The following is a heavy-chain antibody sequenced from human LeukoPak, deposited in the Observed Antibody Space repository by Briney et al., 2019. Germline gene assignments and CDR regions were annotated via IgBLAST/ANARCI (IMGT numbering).Heavy chain of an antibody. D-gene: IGHD2-15*01. CDR1: GFIFSDYA. Sequence: GGSLRLSCAASGFIFSDYAMNWVRQAPGKGLEWVSSIGSNGYTFYTGSVKGRFAISRDNAKSSLYLQMNSLRAEDTAVYYCARVDIVVSTDYYYYGMDVWGQGTTVTVSS. V-gene: IGHV3-69-1*01. CDR2: IGSNGYT. J-gene: IGHJ6*02. CDR3: ARVDIVVSTDYYYYGMDV.